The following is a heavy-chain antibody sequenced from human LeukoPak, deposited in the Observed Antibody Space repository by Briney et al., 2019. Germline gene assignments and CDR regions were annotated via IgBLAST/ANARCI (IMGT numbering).Heavy chain of an antibody. D-gene: IGHD1-14*01. CDR3: ASNRRVGYYFDY. Sequence: SETLSLTCTVSGGSISSGGYYWSWIRQHPGKGLEWIGYIYYSGSTYYNPSLKSRVTISVDTSKNQFSLKLSSVTAADTAVYYCASNRRVGYYFDYWGQGTLVTVSS. CDR1: GGSISSGGYY. V-gene: IGHV4-31*03. J-gene: IGHJ4*02. CDR2: IYYSGST.